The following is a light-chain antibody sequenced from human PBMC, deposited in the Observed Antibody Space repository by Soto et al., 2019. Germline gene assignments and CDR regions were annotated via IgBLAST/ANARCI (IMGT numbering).Light chain of an antibody. CDR1: QSVSSSY. V-gene: IGKV3D-20*02. Sequence: EIVLTQSPGTLSLSPGERATLSCRASQSVSSSYLAWHQQKPGQAPRLLIYDASNRATGIPARFSGSGSGTDFTLTISSLEPEDFAVYYCQQRSNWPGLTFGGGTKVDIK. CDR3: QQRSNWPGLT. CDR2: DAS. J-gene: IGKJ4*01.